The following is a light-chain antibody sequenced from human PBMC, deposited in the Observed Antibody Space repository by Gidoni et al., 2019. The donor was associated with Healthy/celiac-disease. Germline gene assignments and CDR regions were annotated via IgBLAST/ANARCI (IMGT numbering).Light chain of an antibody. J-gene: IGKJ1*01. CDR3: QQYNSYST. Sequence: DIQRTQSPSTLSASVGDRVTITCRASQSISSWLAWYQQKPGKAPKLLIYKASSLESGVPSRFSGSGSGTAFTLTISSLQPDDFATYYCQQYNSYSTFGQGTKVEIK. V-gene: IGKV1-5*03. CDR1: QSISSW. CDR2: KAS.